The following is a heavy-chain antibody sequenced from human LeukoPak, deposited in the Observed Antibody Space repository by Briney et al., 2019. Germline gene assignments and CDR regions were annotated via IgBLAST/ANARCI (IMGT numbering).Heavy chain of an antibody. CDR2: TYYRSKWYN. CDR3: ARVPSLGYCSGGSCYRFDH. CDR1: GDSVSSNSAA. V-gene: IGHV6-1*01. Sequence: SQTLSLTCAISGDSVSSNSAAWNWIRQSPSRGLEWLGRTYYRSKWYNDYAVSVKSRITINPDTSKNQFSLQLNSVTPEDTAVYYCARVPSLGYCSGGSCYRFDHWGQGTLVAVSS. D-gene: IGHD2-15*01. J-gene: IGHJ4*02.